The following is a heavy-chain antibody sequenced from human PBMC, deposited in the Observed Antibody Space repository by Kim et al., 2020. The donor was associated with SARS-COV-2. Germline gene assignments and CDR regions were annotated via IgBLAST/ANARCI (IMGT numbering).Heavy chain of an antibody. Sequence: GGSLRLSCAASGFTFSSYAMSWVRQAPGKGLEWVSVIYSGGSSTYYADSVKGRFTISRDNSKNTLYLQMNSLRAEDTAVYYCAKVEEFSQWLGYDYWGQGTLVTVSS. CDR3: AKVEEFSQWLGYDY. V-gene: IGHV3-23*03. D-gene: IGHD6-19*01. CDR2: IYSGGSST. CDR1: GFTFSSYA. J-gene: IGHJ4*02.